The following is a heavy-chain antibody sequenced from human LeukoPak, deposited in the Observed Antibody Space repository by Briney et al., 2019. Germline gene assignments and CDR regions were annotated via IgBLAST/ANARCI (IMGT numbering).Heavy chain of an antibody. D-gene: IGHD3-22*01. CDR1: GFPFSTYA. J-gene: IGHJ4*02. Sequence: GGSLRLSCAASGFPFSTYAMSWVRQAPGKGLEWVSYISSSGSTIYYADSVKGRFTISRDNAKNSLYLQMNSLRAEDTAVYYCARENYYDSSGYYYFDYWGQGTLVTVSS. CDR2: ISSSGSTI. CDR3: ARENYYDSSGYYYFDY. V-gene: IGHV3-48*03.